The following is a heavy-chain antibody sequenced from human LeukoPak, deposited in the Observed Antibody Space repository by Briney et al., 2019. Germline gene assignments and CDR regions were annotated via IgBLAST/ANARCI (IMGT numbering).Heavy chain of an antibody. V-gene: IGHV3-33*01. Sequence: GRSLRLSCAASGFTFSSYGMHWVRQAPVKGLEWVAVIWYDGSNKYYADSVKGRFTISRDNSKNTLYLQMNSLRAEDTAVYYCARGPYYDILTGSDYWGQGTLVTVSS. CDR1: GFTFSSYG. D-gene: IGHD3-9*01. CDR2: IWYDGSNK. CDR3: ARGPYYDILTGSDY. J-gene: IGHJ4*02.